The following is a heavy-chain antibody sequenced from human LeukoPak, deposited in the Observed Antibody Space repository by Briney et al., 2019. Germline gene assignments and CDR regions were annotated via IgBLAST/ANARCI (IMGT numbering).Heavy chain of an antibody. CDR1: GGSISGYY. CDR3: ARISSSAPYFDY. D-gene: IGHD6-6*01. CDR2: IYYTGST. J-gene: IGHJ4*02. Sequence: SETLSLTCSVSGGSISGYYWSWMRQPPGKGLEWIGYIYYTGSTNYNPSLKSRVTISVDTSMNQFSLKLSSVPAADTAVYYCARISSSAPYFDYWGQGSLVTVSS. V-gene: IGHV4-59*08.